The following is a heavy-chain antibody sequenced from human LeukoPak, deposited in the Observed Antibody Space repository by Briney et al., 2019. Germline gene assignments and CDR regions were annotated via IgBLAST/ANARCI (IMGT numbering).Heavy chain of an antibody. CDR1: GFTFTSYG. Sequence: PGGSLRLSCAASGFTFTSYGMNWVRQAPGKGLEWVSGISRSGGDTYYADSVKGRFTISRDNFENTVYLQMNSLRAEDTAVYYCAKDGSALWFGELSHNFDEWGQGTLVTVSS. J-gene: IGHJ4*02. CDR3: AKDGSALWFGELSHNFDE. CDR2: ISRSGGDT. D-gene: IGHD3-10*01. V-gene: IGHV3-23*01.